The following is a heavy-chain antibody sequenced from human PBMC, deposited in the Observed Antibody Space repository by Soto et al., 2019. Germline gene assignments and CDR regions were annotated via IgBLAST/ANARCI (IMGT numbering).Heavy chain of an antibody. D-gene: IGHD4-17*01. CDR2: IYYSGST. J-gene: IGHJ4*02. CDR1: GGSISRYY. Sequence: SLTCTVSGGSISRYYWSWIRQPPGKGLEWIGDIYYSGSTNYNPSLKSRVTISVDTSNNQFSLKVSSVTAADTSVSYCASGTYGDYSRWGQGTLGTVSS. V-gene: IGHV4-59*01. CDR3: ASGTYGDYSR.